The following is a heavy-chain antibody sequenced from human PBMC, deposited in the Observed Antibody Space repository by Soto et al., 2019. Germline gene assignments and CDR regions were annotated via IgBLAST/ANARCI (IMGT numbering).Heavy chain of an antibody. Sequence: EVQLLESGGGLVQPGGSLRLSCAASGFTFSSYALNWVRQAPGKGLEWVSTISGSGGDTYYADSVKGRFTISRDNSKYTLSLQMASLRAEDTAVYYCAKGGRSSSGLDFDYWGQGTLVTVSS. CDR1: GFTFSSYA. CDR3: AKGGRSSSGLDFDY. J-gene: IGHJ4*02. D-gene: IGHD6-6*01. V-gene: IGHV3-23*01. CDR2: ISGSGGDT.